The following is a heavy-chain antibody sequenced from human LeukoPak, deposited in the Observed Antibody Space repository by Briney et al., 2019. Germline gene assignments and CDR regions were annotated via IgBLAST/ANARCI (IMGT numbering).Heavy chain of an antibody. D-gene: IGHD2-21*02. V-gene: IGHV1-18*01. CDR1: GYSFTSFG. CDR3: AKEQEGTAIGGVFDY. J-gene: IGHJ4*02. Sequence: ASVTVSCMASGYSFTSFGLSWVRQAPGQGPEWMGWISAASGSTNYAQKFQDRVTITTDTSTTTVYMELRSLRSDDTAVYYCAKEQEGTAIGGVFDYWGQGTVVTVSS. CDR2: ISAASGST.